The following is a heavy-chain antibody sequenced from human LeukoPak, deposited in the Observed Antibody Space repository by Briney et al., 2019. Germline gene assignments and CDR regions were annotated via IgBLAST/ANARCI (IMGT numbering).Heavy chain of an antibody. CDR2: IIPILGIA. CDR1: GGTFSSYA. D-gene: IGHD4-17*01. V-gene: IGHV1-69*04. J-gene: IGHJ4*02. CDR3: ARDRLDYGDSYTLDS. Sequence: SVKVSCKASGGTFSSYAISWVRQAPGQGLEWMGRIIPILGIANYAQKFQGRVTITADKSTSTAYMELSSLRSEDTAVYYCARDRLDYGDSYTLDSWGQGTLVTVSS.